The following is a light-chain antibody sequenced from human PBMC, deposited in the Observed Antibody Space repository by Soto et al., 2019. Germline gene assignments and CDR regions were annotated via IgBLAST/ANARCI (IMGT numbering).Light chain of an antibody. Sequence: EIVLTQSPATLSVSPGDGATLSCRASQSVSSNLAWYQQKPGQAPRLLIYYASTRATGIPVRFSGSGSGTEFTLTIGSLQSEDFAVYYCQQYNNWPPITFGQGTKVEIK. CDR3: QQYNNWPPIT. CDR1: QSVSSN. CDR2: YAS. V-gene: IGKV3-15*01. J-gene: IGKJ1*01.